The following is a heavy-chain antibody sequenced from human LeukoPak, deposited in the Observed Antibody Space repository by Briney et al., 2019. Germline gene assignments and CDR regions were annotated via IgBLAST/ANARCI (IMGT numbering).Heavy chain of an antibody. CDR3: AKPGYSSSWPNDY. J-gene: IGHJ4*02. CDR1: GFTFSSYG. CDR2: ISGSGGST. Sequence: GGSLRLSCAASGFTFSSYGMSWVRQAPGKGLEWVSAISGSGGSTYYADSVKGRFTISRDNSKNTVYLQMNSLRAEDTAVYFCAKPGYSSSWPNDYWGQGILVTVST. D-gene: IGHD6-13*01. V-gene: IGHV3-23*01.